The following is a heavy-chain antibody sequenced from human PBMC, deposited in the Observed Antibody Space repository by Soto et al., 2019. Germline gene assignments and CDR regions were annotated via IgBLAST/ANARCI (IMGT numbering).Heavy chain of an antibody. D-gene: IGHD3-22*01. CDR1: GFTFSSYA. Sequence: GGSLRLSCAASGFTFSSYAMSWVRQAPGKGLEWVSAISGSGGSTYYADSVKGRFTISRDNSKNTLYLQMNSLRAEDTAVYYCAKGQSDSSGYSPFYYYGMDVWGQGTTVTVSS. CDR3: AKGQSDSSGYSPFYYYGMDV. V-gene: IGHV3-23*01. CDR2: ISGSGGST. J-gene: IGHJ6*02.